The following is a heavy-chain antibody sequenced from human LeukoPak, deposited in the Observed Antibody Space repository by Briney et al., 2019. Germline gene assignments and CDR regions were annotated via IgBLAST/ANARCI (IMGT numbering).Heavy chain of an antibody. CDR1: GFTFSSYA. V-gene: IGHV3-23*01. D-gene: IGHD3-3*01. J-gene: IGHJ4*02. Sequence: GGSLRPSCAASGFTFSSYATSWVRQAPGKGLEWVSAISGSGGSTYYADSVKGRFTISRDNSKNTLYLQMNSLRAEDTAVYYCAKVDRYDFWSGYYATFDYWGQGTLVTVSS. CDR3: AKVDRYDFWSGYYATFDY. CDR2: ISGSGGST.